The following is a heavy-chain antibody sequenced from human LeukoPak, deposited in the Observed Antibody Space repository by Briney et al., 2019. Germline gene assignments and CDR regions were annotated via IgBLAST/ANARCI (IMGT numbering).Heavy chain of an antibody. CDR3: AISRGGGLGSLDY. CDR2: ISSSSSTI. V-gene: IGHV3-48*01. CDR1: GFTFSSYI. D-gene: IGHD3-16*02. J-gene: IGHJ4*02. Sequence: HTGGSLRLSCAASGFTFSSYIMNWVRQAPGKGLEWLSDISSSSSTIHYADSVEGRFTISRDNAKNSLYLQMHSLRAEDTAVYYCAISRGGGLGSLDYWGQGTLVTVSS.